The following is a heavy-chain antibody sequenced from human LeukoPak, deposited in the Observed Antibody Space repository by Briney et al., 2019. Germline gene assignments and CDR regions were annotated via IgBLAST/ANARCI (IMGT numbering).Heavy chain of an antibody. CDR1: GFTFSSYW. Sequence: GGSLRLSCAASGFTFSSYWMHWVRQAPGKGLVWVSRINSDGSSTSYADSVKGRFTISRDNAKNTLYLQMNSLRAEDTAVYYCARDLSPYYDFWSGYPGQGGPLDYWGQGTLVTVSS. V-gene: IGHV3-74*01. CDR3: ARDLSPYYDFWSGYPGQGGPLDY. CDR2: INSDGSST. D-gene: IGHD3-3*01. J-gene: IGHJ4*02.